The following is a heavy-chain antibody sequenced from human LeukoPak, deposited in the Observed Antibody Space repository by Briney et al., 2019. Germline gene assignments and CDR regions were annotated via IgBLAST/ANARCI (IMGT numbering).Heavy chain of an antibody. D-gene: IGHD5/OR15-5a*01. CDR1: EFTLSSCV. Sequence: PGGAVRLPCAASEFTLSSCVMQGVRQAPGKGREGVSGITVSGGTLSYTASVKGRFTISRDNSKNTLYLQMHSLRAEDTAVYYCAKYLPARRPPYALDVWGQGTTVTVSS. V-gene: IGHV3-23*01. J-gene: IGHJ6*02. CDR2: ITVSGGTL. CDR3: AKYLPARRPPYALDV.